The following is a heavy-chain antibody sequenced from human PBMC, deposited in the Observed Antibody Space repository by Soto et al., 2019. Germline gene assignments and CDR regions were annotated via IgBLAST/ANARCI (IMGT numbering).Heavy chain of an antibody. V-gene: IGHV1-46*01. Sequence: QVELVQSGAEVKKPGASVKVSCKASGYTFPMYYIQWVRQAPGQGLEWMGMINPTAGSTDYAQKFQGRVTMNRDTSTRTVNMELSSLRSEDTAVYYCARGVPGGHGDYWGQGTLVTVSS. CDR2: INPTAGST. CDR1: GYTFPMYY. CDR3: ARGVPGGHGDY. D-gene: IGHD2-15*01. J-gene: IGHJ4*02.